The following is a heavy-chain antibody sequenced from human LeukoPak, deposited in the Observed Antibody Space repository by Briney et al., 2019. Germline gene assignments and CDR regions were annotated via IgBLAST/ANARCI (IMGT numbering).Heavy chain of an antibody. D-gene: IGHD4-23*01. CDR3: ARVVGGNSPFDY. V-gene: IGHV3-74*01. Sequence: GGSLRLSCAASGFTFSSYWMHWVRQAPGKGLVWVSDINSDGSSTSYAGSVKGRFTISRDNAKNTLYLQMNSLRAEDTAVYYCARVVGGNSPFDYWGQGTLVTVSS. CDR2: INSDGSST. J-gene: IGHJ4*02. CDR1: GFTFSSYW.